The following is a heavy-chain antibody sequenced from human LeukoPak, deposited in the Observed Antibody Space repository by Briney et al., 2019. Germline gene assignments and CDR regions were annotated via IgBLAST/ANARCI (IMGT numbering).Heavy chain of an antibody. Sequence: GGSLRLSCAASGFTFSSYAMNWVRQAPGKGLEWVSVISDSGGSTSCADSVKGRFTISRDNSKNTLYLQMNSLRAEDTAVYYCAKVSRIDGSGILLDWGQGTLVTVSS. V-gene: IGHV3-23*01. CDR2: ISDSGGST. CDR3: AKVSRIDGSGILLD. CDR1: GFTFSSYA. D-gene: IGHD3-10*01. J-gene: IGHJ4*02.